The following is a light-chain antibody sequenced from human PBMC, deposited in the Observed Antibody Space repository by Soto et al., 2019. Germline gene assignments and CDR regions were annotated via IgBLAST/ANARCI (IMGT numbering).Light chain of an antibody. CDR2: KAS. CDR1: QNIDNW. Sequence: DVQMTQSPSTLSASVGDRVTITCRASQNIDNWLAWYQQKPRKAPKLLIYKASSLESGVPSRFSGSGSGTEFTLTISSLEPDDFATYHCQHYNSYSVPSFGQGTKVEIK. J-gene: IGKJ1*01. CDR3: QHYNSYSVPS. V-gene: IGKV1-5*03.